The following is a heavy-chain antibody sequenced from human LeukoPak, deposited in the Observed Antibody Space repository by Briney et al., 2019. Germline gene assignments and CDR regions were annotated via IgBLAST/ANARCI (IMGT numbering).Heavy chain of an antibody. Sequence: ASVKVSCKASGYTFTGYYMHWVRQAPGQGLEWMGRINPNSGGTNYAQKLQGRVTMTTDTSTSTAYMELRSLRSDDTAVYYCARDGLDLAAAGIDYWGQGTLVTVSS. V-gene: IGHV1-2*06. D-gene: IGHD6-13*01. CDR2: INPNSGGT. CDR3: ARDGLDLAAAGIDY. CDR1: GYTFTGYY. J-gene: IGHJ4*02.